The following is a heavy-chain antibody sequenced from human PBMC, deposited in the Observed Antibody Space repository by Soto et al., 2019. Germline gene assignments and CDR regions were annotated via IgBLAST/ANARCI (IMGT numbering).Heavy chain of an antibody. Sequence: GGSLRLSCAASGFTFSSYGMHWVRQAPGKGLEWVAVISYDGSNKYYADSVKGRFTISRDNSKNTLYLQMNSLRAEDTAVYYCAKDASAAALDYWGQGTLVT. J-gene: IGHJ4*02. D-gene: IGHD2-15*01. CDR1: GFTFSSYG. V-gene: IGHV3-30*18. CDR2: ISYDGSNK. CDR3: AKDASAAALDY.